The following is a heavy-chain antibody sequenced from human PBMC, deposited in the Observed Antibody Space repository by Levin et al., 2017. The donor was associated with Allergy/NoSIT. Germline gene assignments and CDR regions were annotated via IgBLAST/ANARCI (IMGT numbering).Heavy chain of an antibody. CDR1: GFTFSSYT. J-gene: IGHJ4*02. CDR2: ISSGGSTV. CDR3: SRERLGNYNFDY. Sequence: RPGGSLRLSCAASGFTFSSYTMNWVRQAPGKGLEWVSSISSGGSTVYYADSVKGRFTISRDNAKNSLYLQMNSLRAEDTAVYYCSRERLGNYNFDYWGQGTLVTVSS. V-gene: IGHV3-48*01. D-gene: IGHD5-24*01.